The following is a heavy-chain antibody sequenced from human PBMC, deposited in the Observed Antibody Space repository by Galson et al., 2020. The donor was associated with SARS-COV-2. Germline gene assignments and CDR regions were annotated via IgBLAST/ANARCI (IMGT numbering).Heavy chain of an antibody. CDR2: INPNSGGT. V-gene: IGHV1-2*02. J-gene: IGHJ6*02. CDR3: ATRSPSIAAAGPVRYYYYGMDV. CDR1: GYTFTGYY. Sequence: ASVKVSCKASGYTFTGYYMHWVRHAPGQGLEWMGWINPNSGGTNYAQKFQGRVTMTRDTSISTAYMELSRLRSDDTAVYYCATRSPSIAAAGPVRYYYYGMDVWGQGTTVTVSS. D-gene: IGHD6-13*01.